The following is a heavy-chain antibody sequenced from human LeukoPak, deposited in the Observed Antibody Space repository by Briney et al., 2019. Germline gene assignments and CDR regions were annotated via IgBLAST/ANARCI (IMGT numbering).Heavy chain of an antibody. D-gene: IGHD5-12*01. J-gene: IGHJ4*02. Sequence: SETLSFTCAVYGGSFSGYYWSWIRQPPGKGLEWIGEINHSGSTNYNPSLKSRVTISVDTSKNQFSLKLSSVTAADTAVYYCARRWMGFDYWGQGTLVTVSS. CDR3: ARRWMGFDY. CDR1: GGSFSGYY. CDR2: INHSGST. V-gene: IGHV4-34*01.